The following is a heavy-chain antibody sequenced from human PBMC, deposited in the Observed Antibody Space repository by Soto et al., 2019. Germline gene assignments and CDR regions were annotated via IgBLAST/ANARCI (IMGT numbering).Heavy chain of an antibody. D-gene: IGHD6-19*01. J-gene: IGHJ4*02. CDR3: AHRRVRDSSGENFDS. CDR1: GFSLNTNAVG. V-gene: IGHV2-5*02. Sequence: QITLKESGPTLVKPTQTLTLTCTFSGFSLNTNAVGVAWIRQPPGKALEWLALLYWDDDKRYSPSLKSRLTITTDTSKNQVVLTMTNMDPEDTATYYCAHRRVRDSSGENFDSWGQATLVTVSS. CDR2: LYWDDDK.